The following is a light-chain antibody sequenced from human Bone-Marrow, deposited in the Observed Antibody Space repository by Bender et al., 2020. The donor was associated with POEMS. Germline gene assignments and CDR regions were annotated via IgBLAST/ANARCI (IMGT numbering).Light chain of an antibody. J-gene: IGLJ2*01. CDR3: SSYTSSDTVI. Sequence: QSALTQPASVSGSPGQSITISCTGSISGSVSWYQQHPGKAPKVMIYEVTKRPSGVSNRFSGSKSGNRASLTISGLQAEDEADYYCSSYTSSDTVIFGGGTKLTVL. CDR1: ISGS. CDR2: EVT. V-gene: IGLV2-14*01.